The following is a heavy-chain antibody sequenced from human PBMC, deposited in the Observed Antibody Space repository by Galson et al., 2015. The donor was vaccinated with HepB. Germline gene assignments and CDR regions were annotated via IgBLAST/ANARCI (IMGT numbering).Heavy chain of an antibody. D-gene: IGHD3-22*01. CDR2: INAGNGNT. CDR3: ARTAQDSSGYTSRPFLY. J-gene: IGHJ4*02. Sequence: SVKVSCKASGYTFTSYAIHWVRQAPGQRLEWMGWINAGNGNTKYSQKLQGRVTITRDTSASTAYMELSSLRSEDTAVYYCARTAQDSSGYTSRPFLYWGQGTLVTVSS. CDR1: GYTFTSYA. V-gene: IGHV1-3*01.